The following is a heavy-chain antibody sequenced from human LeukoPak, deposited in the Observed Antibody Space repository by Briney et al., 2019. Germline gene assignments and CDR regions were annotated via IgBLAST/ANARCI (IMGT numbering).Heavy chain of an antibody. CDR2: ISAYNGNT. CDR1: GYTFTSYG. Sequence: ASVKVSCKASGYTFTSYGISWVRRAPGQGLEWMGWISAYNGNTNYAQKLQGRVTMTTDTSTSTAYMELRSLRSDDTAVYYCARALMGYCSGGSCVDAFDIWGQGTMVTVSS. CDR3: ARALMGYCSGGSCVDAFDI. J-gene: IGHJ3*02. V-gene: IGHV1-18*01. D-gene: IGHD2-15*01.